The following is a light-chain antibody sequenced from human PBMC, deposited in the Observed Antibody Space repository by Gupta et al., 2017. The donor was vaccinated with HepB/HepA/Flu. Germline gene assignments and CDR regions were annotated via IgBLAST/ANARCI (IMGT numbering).Light chain of an antibody. CDR2: AAS. V-gene: IGKV1-39*01. J-gene: IGKJ5*01. CDR3: QQSYSTSH. CDR1: QSISSY. Sequence: DIQMTQSPSSLSASVGDRVTITCRASQSISSYLNWYQQKPGKAPKLLIYAASSLQSGVSSRFSGSGYGTDFTLTISRLQPEDFANYYWQQSYSTSHFGQGTRLEIK.